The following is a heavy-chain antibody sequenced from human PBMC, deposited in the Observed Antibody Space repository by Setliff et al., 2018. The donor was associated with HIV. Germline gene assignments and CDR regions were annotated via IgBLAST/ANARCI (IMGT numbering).Heavy chain of an antibody. J-gene: IGHJ5*02. D-gene: IGHD2-2*01. CDR2: INTNTGNP. CDR3: ARDLIVVVPAARSPSWFDP. CDR1: GYTFTSYA. Sequence: ASVKVSCKASGYTFTSYAMNWVRQAPGQGLEWMGWINTNTGNPTYAQGFTGRFVFSLDTSVSTAYLQISSLKAEDTAVYYCARDLIVVVPAARSPSWFDPWGQGTLVTVSS. V-gene: IGHV7-4-1*02.